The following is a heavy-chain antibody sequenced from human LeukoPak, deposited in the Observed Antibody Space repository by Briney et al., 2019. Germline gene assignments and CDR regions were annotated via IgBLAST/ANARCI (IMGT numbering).Heavy chain of an antibody. CDR3: AKDSGYDSSGYDY. CDR1: GFTFSSYA. V-gene: IGHV3-30-3*01. J-gene: IGHJ4*02. D-gene: IGHD3-22*01. Sequence: GGSLRLSCAASGFTFSSYAMHWVRQAPGKGLEWVAVISYDGSNKYYADSVKGRFTISRDNSKNTLYLQMNSLRAEDTAVYYCAKDSGYDSSGYDYWGQGTLVTVSS. CDR2: ISYDGSNK.